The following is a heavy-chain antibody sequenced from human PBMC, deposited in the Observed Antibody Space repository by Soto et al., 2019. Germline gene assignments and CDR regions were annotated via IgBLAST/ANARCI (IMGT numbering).Heavy chain of an antibody. Sequence: QVQLRESGPGLVKPSGTLSLTCAVSGVSITNTNWWSWVRQPPGKGLEWIGEVFHSGSTNYNPSLXXXVTISVDXXKXXFSLNLTSVTAADTXVXXXXXXAQXXCSGSRCYRWFDPWGXGTLVTVSS. D-gene: IGHD2-2*01. V-gene: IGHV4-4*02. CDR2: VFHSGST. CDR3: XXXAQXXCSGSRCYRWFDP. J-gene: IGHJ5*02. CDR1: GVSITNTNW.